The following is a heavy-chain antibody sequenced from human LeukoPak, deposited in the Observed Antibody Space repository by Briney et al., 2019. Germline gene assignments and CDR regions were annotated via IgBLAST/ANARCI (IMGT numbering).Heavy chain of an antibody. CDR1: GFTFSSYA. CDR2: ISGRGGGT. J-gene: IGHJ4*02. CDR3: ARAYYYDSGSYYGHFDY. Sequence: PGGSLRLSCAASGFTFSSYAMSWVRQAPGKGLEWVSAISGRGGGTYYADSVKGRFTISRDNSKSTLYLQMNSLRAEDTALYYCARAYYYDSGSYYGHFDYWGRGTLVTVSS. D-gene: IGHD3-10*01. V-gene: IGHV3-23*01.